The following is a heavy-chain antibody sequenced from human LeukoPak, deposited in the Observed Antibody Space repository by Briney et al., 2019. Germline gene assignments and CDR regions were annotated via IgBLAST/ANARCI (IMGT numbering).Heavy chain of an antibody. D-gene: IGHD1-26*01. CDR2: ISSSSSYI. CDR1: GFTFSSYS. J-gene: IGHJ4*02. CDR3: ASESGSYDY. Sequence: GGSLRLSCAASGFTFSSYSMNWVSQAPGKWMEWVSSISSSSSYIYYADSVKGRFTISRDNAKNSLYLQMNSLRAEDTAVYYCASESGSYDYWGQGTLVTVSS. V-gene: IGHV3-21*01.